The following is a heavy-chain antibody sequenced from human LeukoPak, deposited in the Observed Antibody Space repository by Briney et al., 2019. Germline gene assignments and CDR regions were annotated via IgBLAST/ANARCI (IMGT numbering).Heavy chain of an antibody. D-gene: IGHD5-12*01. Sequence: PGGSLRLSCAASGFIFRNYAMHWVRQAPSKGLEWVAVISYDGSNKYYADSVKGRFTISRDNSKNMLYLEMNSLRADDTAVYYCARNDYGTFYFDYWGQGALVPVSS. CDR1: GFIFRNYA. J-gene: IGHJ4*02. CDR3: ARNDYGTFYFDY. V-gene: IGHV3-30-3*01. CDR2: ISYDGSNK.